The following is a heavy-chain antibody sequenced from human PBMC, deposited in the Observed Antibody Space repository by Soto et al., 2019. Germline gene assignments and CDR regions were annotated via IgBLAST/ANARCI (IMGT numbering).Heavy chain of an antibody. D-gene: IGHD3-16*02. CDR3: VKERYGQLLLEDYGMDV. CDR1: GFTFSSYG. J-gene: IGHJ6*02. Sequence: QVQLVESGGGVVQPGRSLRLSCAASGFTFSSYGIHWVRQAPGKGLEWVALISHDGTNEYYADSVKGRFTVSRDNFKNTLHLQMNSLRGEDTAVYHCVKERYGQLLLEDYGMDVWGPGTTVTVSS. V-gene: IGHV3-30*18. CDR2: ISHDGTNE.